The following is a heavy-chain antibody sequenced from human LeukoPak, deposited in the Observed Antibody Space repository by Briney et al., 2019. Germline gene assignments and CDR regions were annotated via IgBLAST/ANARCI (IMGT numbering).Heavy chain of an antibody. J-gene: IGHJ4*02. CDR2: VNPNSGGT. Sequence: ASVKVSCKASGYTFTGYYMHWVRQAPGEGLGWMGWVNPNSGGTNSAQKFQGRVTMTRDTSISTVYMELNNLRSDDTAMYYCAREWAATGKLIDYWGRGTPVTVSS. CDR3: AREWAATGKLIDY. CDR1: GYTFTGYY. D-gene: IGHD1-1*01. V-gene: IGHV1-2*02.